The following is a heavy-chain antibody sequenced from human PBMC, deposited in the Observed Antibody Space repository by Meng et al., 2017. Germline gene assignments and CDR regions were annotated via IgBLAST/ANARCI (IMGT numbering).Heavy chain of an antibody. D-gene: IGHD2-2*01. Sequence: GESLKIPCAAPGFTFSNYWMHLVRQATGKGPVWVSRINSDGGSTTYTDSVKGRFTISRDDDKNTLYLRMNRLGAEDTAVYYCGRAVLVVPAAALGDDAFDIWGQERMVTVSS. J-gene: IGHJ3*02. V-gene: IGHV3-74*01. CDR1: GFTFSNYW. CDR3: GRAVLVVPAAALGDDAFDI. CDR2: INSDGGST.